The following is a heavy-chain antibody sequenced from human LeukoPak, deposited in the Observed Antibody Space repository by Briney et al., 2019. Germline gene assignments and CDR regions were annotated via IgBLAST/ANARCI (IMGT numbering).Heavy chain of an antibody. CDR3: AKDRGYSTSWYYYYGMDV. CDR1: GFTFSSYA. V-gene: IGHV3-23*01. D-gene: IGHD6-13*01. J-gene: IGHJ6*02. Sequence: PGGSLRLSCAASGFTFSSYAMTWVRQAPGKGLEWVSGISGSGGTTYFADSVKGRLTISRDNSKNTLYLQMNSLTAEDTAVYYCAKDRGYSTSWYYYYGMDVWGQGTTVTVSS. CDR2: ISGSGGTT.